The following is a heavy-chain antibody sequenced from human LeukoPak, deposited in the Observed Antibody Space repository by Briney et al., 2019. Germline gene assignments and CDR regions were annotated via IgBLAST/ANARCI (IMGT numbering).Heavy chain of an antibody. CDR2: ISYDGSNK. Sequence: AGGSLRLSCAASGFTFSSYAMHWVRQAPGKGLEWVAVISYDGSNKYYADSVKGRFTISRDNSKNTLYLQTSSLRAEDTAVYYCARDIAAAGGEDAFDIWGQGTMVTVSS. CDR3: ARDIAAAGGEDAFDI. V-gene: IGHV3-30-3*01. CDR1: GFTFSSYA. J-gene: IGHJ3*02. D-gene: IGHD6-13*01.